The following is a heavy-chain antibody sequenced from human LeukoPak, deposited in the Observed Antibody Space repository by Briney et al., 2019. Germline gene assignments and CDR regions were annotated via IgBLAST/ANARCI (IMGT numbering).Heavy chain of an antibody. CDR2: IIPIFGIA. CDR3: ASSIVVVTAAYNWFDP. J-gene: IGHJ5*02. V-gene: IGHV1-69*04. D-gene: IGHD2-21*02. CDR1: GGTFSSYA. Sequence: SVKVSCKASGGTFSSYAISWVRQAPGQGLEWMGRIIPIFGIADYAQKFQGRVTITADKSTSTAYMELSSLRSEDTAVYYCASSIVVVTAAYNWFDPWGQGTLVTVSS.